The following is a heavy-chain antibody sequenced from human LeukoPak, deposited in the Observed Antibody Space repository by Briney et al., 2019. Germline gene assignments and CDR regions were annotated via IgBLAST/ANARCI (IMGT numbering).Heavy chain of an antibody. D-gene: IGHD1-26*01. V-gene: IGHV1-18*01. CDR1: GYTFTSYG. Sequence: GASVKVSCKASGYTFTSYGISWVRQAPGQGLEWMGWISAYNGNTTYAQKLQGRVTRTTDTSTSTAYMELRSLRSDDTAVYYSARDGSTISDPLIDYWGQGTLVTVSS. CDR2: ISAYNGNT. CDR3: ARDGSTISDPLIDY. J-gene: IGHJ4*02.